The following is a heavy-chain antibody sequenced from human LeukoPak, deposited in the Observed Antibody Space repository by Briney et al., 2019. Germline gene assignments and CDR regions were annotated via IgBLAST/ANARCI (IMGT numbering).Heavy chain of an antibody. CDR2: IYTSGST. CDR3: ARESTMRPYPPYYYFMDV. J-gene: IGHJ6*03. V-gene: IGHV4-61*02. CDR1: GGSISSGSYY. D-gene: IGHD3-3*01. Sequence: SQTLSLTCTVSGGSISSGSYYWSWIRQPAGNGLEWIGRIYTSGSTNYNPSLKSRVTISVDTSKNQFSLKLSSVTAADTAVYYCARESTMRPYPPYYYFMDVWGKGTTVTVSS.